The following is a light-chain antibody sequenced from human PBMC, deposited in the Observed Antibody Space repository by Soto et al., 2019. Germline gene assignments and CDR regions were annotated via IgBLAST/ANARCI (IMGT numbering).Light chain of an antibody. CDR2: GAF. V-gene: IGKV1-39*01. CDR3: QETYSESRT. CDR1: HDITTY. Sequence: DIQLTQSPSSLSASVGDRVTITCRTTHDITTYLSWYQQTSGKAPKLLIYGAFSLQSGVPSRFSGSGSGTDFTLTISGLQPDDFATYYCQETYSESRTFGPGTTVDIK. J-gene: IGKJ3*01.